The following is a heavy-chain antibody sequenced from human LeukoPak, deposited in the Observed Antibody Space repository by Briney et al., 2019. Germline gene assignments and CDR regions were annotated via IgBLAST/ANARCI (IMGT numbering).Heavy chain of an antibody. V-gene: IGHV3-48*04. D-gene: IGHD5-12*01. Sequence: GGTLRLSCAASGFTFSSYGMSWVRQAPGKGLEWVSYISSSGSTIYYADSVKGRFTISRDNAKNSLYLQMNSLRAEDTAVYYCARGYNGGYDPHNYYYYMDVWGKGTTVTISS. CDR1: GFTFSSYG. J-gene: IGHJ6*03. CDR2: ISSSGSTI. CDR3: ARGYNGGYDPHNYYYYMDV.